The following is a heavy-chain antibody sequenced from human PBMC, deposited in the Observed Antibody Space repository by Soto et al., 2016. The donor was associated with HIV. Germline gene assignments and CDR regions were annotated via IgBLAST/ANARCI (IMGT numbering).Heavy chain of an antibody. CDR3: ARRIAAAGTNYYYYYMDV. V-gene: IGHV3-11*04. CDR1: GFTFSDYY. Sequence: QVQLVESGGGLVKPGGSLRLSCAASGFTFSDYYMIWIRQVPGKGLEWLSYMSASGNTIYYSDSVKGRFTISRDNAKNSLYLQMSTLRADDTAVYYCARRIAAAGTNYYYYYMDVWGKGTTVTVSS. D-gene: IGHD6-13*01. CDR2: MSASGNTI. J-gene: IGHJ6*03.